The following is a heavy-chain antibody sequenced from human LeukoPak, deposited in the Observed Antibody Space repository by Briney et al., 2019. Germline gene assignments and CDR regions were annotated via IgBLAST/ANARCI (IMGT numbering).Heavy chain of an antibody. Sequence: PGGSLRLSCAASAFTFSSYGMHWVRQAPGKGLEWVAFMRYDGSNKKYADSVKGRFTISRDNSKNTLYLQMNSLRAEDTAVYYCARVVGATRFDYWGQGTLVTVSS. D-gene: IGHD1-26*01. CDR3: ARVVGATRFDY. J-gene: IGHJ4*02. CDR1: AFTFSSYG. V-gene: IGHV3-30*02. CDR2: MRYDGSNK.